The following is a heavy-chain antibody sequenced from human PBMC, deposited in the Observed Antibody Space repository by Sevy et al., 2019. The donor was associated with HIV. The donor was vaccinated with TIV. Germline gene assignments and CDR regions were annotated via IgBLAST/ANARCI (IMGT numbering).Heavy chain of an antibody. CDR1: GFALSNYYA. D-gene: IGHD4-17*01. CDR3: ARPRANYVDHYFFYAMDV. Sequence: GGSLRLSCAASGFALSNYYAMHWVRQAPGKGLEWVALISYDGSDKYYADSVKGRITISRDNFKNTLYLQRNSLTTEDTAVYYCARPRANYVDHYFFYAMDVWGQGTTVTVSS. J-gene: IGHJ6*02. CDR2: ISYDGSDK. V-gene: IGHV3-30-3*01.